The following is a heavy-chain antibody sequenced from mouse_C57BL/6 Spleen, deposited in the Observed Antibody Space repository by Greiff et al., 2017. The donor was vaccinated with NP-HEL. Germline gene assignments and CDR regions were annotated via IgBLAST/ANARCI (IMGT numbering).Heavy chain of an antibody. V-gene: IGHV1-80*01. J-gene: IGHJ1*03. CDR3: ARSGLGQRYFDV. D-gene: IGHD4-1*01. CDR2: IYPGDGDT. CDR1: GYAFSSYW. Sequence: QVQLKESGAELVKPGASVKISCKASGYAFSSYWMNWVKQRPGKGLEWIGQIYPGDGDTNYNGKFKGKATLTADKSSSTAYMQLSSLTSEDSAVYFCARSGLGQRYFDVWGTGTTVTVSS.